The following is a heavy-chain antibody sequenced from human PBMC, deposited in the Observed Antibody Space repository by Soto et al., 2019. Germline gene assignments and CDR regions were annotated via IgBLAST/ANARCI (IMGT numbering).Heavy chain of an antibody. CDR2: IDPSDSYT. J-gene: IGHJ4*02. CDR1: GYSFTSYW. Sequence: GESLKISCKGSGYSFTSYWISWVRQMPGKGLEWMGRIDPSDSYTNYSPSFQGHVTISADKSISTAYLQWSSLKASDTAMYYCAVDVDTAMVPHFDYWGQGTLVTVSS. CDR3: AVDVDTAMVPHFDY. D-gene: IGHD5-18*01. V-gene: IGHV5-10-1*01.